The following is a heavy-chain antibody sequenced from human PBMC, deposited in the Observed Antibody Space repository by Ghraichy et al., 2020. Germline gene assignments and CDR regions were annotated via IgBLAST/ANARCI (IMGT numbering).Heavy chain of an antibody. CDR1: GGSVSSGSYY. Sequence: SETLSLTCTVSGGSVSSGSYYWSWIRQPPGKGLEWIGYIYSSGNTNYNPSLKSRVTISLDTSKNQFSLKLSSVTAADTAMYYCASDLGVVTHRPRFYGMDVWGQGTTVTVSS. CDR2: IYSSGNT. CDR3: ASDLGVVTHRPRFYGMDV. V-gene: IGHV4-61*01. J-gene: IGHJ6*02. D-gene: IGHD2-15*01.